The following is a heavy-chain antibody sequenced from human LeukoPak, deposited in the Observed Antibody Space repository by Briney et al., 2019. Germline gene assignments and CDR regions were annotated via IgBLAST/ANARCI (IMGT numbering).Heavy chain of an antibody. CDR1: GFSFSTFA. V-gene: IGHV3-23*01. J-gene: IGHJ5*02. Sequence: GGSLRLACAASGFSFSTFAMSWVRQAPGKGLEWVSAIGGAGTSTFYAGFVEGRFIISRDNSENTLYLQINSLRVEDTALYYCAKGCDSSNCDASRLFDPWGQGTLVTVSS. CDR2: IGGAGTST. D-gene: IGHD2-2*01. CDR3: AKGCDSSNCDASRLFDP.